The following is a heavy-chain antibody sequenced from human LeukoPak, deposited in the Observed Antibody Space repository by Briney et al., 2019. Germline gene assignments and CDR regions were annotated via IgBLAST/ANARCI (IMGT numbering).Heavy chain of an antibody. J-gene: IGHJ6*02. D-gene: IGHD6-6*01. CDR2: IYFSGST. CDR1: GDSISDGDFY. V-gene: IGHV4-30-4*01. CDR3: ARDREQLVLPYYHGMDV. Sequence: SETLSLTCTVSGDSISDGDFYWSWTRQPPAKGLEWIGHIYFSGSTHYNPSLQSRVTLSVDTSKNQFSLKLSSVTAADTAIYYCARDREQLVLPYYHGMDVWGQGATVTVSS.